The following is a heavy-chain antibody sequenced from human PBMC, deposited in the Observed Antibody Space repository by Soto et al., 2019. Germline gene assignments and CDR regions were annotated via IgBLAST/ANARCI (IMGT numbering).Heavy chain of an antibody. CDR3: ASLYDSSGYYSY. D-gene: IGHD3-22*01. J-gene: IGHJ4*02. CDR1: GYTFTSYG. Sequence: ASVKVSCKASGYTFTSYGISWVRQAPGQGLEWMGWVSAYNGNTNYAQKLQGRVTMTTDTSTSTAYMELRSLRSDDTAVYYCASLYDSSGYYSYWGQGTMVTVSS. CDR2: VSAYNGNT. V-gene: IGHV1-18*04.